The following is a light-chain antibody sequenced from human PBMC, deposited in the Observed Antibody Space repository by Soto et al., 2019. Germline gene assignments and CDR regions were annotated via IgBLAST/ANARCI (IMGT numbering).Light chain of an antibody. V-gene: IGLV2-8*01. CDR1: SSDVGGYNY. J-gene: IGLJ2*01. CDR3: SSYAGSNNLV. CDR2: EVN. Sequence: QSVLTQPPSASGSPGQSVTISCTGTSSDVGGYNYVSWYQQHPGKAPKLMIYEVNKRPSGVPDRFSGSKSGNSASLTVSGLQAEDEDDYYCSSYAGSNNLVFGGGTKLTVL.